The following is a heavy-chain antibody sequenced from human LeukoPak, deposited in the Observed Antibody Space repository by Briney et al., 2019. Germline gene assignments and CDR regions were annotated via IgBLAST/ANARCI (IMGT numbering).Heavy chain of an antibody. CDR2: ISGSGGST. Sequence: GGSLRLSCAASGFTFSSYAMSWVRQAPGKGLEWVSAISGSGGSTYYADSVKGRFTISRDNSKNTLYLQMNSLRAEDTAVYYCAKGLVPAAPWYYYYMDVWGKGATVTVSS. CDR1: GFTFSSYA. D-gene: IGHD2-2*01. J-gene: IGHJ6*03. V-gene: IGHV3-23*01. CDR3: AKGLVPAAPWYYYYMDV.